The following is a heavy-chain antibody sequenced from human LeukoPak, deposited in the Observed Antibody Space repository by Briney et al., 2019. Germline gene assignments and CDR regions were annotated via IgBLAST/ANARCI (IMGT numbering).Heavy chain of an antibody. CDR2: IYYSGST. CDR3: ARHPCLNCSGGGAFDI. J-gene: IGHJ3*02. D-gene: IGHD2-15*01. CDR1: GGSINSTSNY. V-gene: IGHV4-39*01. Sequence: SETLSLTCTVSGGSINSTSNYWGWIRQPPGRGLEWIGSIYYSGSTSYNPSLKSRVTISVDTSKNQFSLNLGSVTAADTAVYYCARHPCLNCSGGGAFDIWGQGTMVTVSS.